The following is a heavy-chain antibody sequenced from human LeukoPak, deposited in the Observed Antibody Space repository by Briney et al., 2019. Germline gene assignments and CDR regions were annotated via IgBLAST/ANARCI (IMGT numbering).Heavy chain of an antibody. CDR2: INPNGADT. J-gene: IGHJ5*02. D-gene: IGHD6-6*01. V-gene: IGHV1-2*02. CDR3: ARASRGSSSHWFDP. CDR1: GYSLTGHY. Sequence: ASVKVSCKASGYSLTGHYMHWVRQAPGQGLEWMGCINPNGADTHYAQKFQGRVTVTMDTSISTAYMELNRLTSDDTAVYYCARASRGSSSHWFDPWGQGTLVTVSS.